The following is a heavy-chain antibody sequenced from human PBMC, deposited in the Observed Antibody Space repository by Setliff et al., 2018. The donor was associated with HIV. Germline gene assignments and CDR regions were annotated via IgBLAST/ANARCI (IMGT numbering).Heavy chain of an antibody. CDR1: GGSINGSNW. CDR3: AREGSYDDFWSGGMTLDY. D-gene: IGHD3-3*01. Sequence: PSETLSLTCAVSGGSINGSNWWSWVRQPPGKGLEWIGEIYHTGSTKYNPSLKSRVTISVDKSKNQFSLNLRSVTAADTAVYYCAREGSYDDFWSGGMTLDYWGQGALVTVSS. V-gene: IGHV4-4*02. J-gene: IGHJ4*02. CDR2: IYHTGST.